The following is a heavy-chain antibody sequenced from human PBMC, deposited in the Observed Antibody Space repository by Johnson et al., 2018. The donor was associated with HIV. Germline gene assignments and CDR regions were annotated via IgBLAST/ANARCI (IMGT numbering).Heavy chain of an antibody. CDR1: GFTFSSYD. V-gene: IGHV3-30*03. J-gene: IGHJ3*02. CDR3: ATIAAHGAAFDI. Sequence: QEKLVESGGGVVQPGRSLRLSCAASGFTFSSYDMHWVRQATGKGLEWVALISYDGSNKYHADSVKGRFTISRDNSKNTLYLQMNSLRPEDTAAYYCATIAAHGAAFDIWGQGTVVTISS. CDR2: ISYDGSNK. D-gene: IGHD6-25*01.